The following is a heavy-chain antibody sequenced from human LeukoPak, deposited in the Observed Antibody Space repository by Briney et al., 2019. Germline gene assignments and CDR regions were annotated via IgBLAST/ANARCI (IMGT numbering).Heavy chain of an antibody. D-gene: IGHD1-14*01. Sequence: GGSLRLSCAASGFTINNYWMHWVRQAPGKGLVWVSVIYSGGSTYYADSVKGRFTISRDKSKKTLSLQMNSLRAEDTAVYYCARGDRNSYYYMDVWGKGTTVTVSS. CDR3: ARGDRNSYYYMDV. V-gene: IGHV3-53*01. CDR2: IYSGGST. J-gene: IGHJ6*03. CDR1: GFTINNYW.